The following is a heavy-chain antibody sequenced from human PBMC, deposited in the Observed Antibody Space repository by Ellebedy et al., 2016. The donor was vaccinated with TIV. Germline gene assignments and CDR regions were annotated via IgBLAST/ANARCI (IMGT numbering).Heavy chain of an antibody. V-gene: IGHV4-30-2*01. J-gene: IGHJ3*02. CDR2: IYHSGST. CDR1: GGSISSGDYS. CDR3: ARVRRQTYDAFDI. Sequence: MPSETLSLTCAVSGGSISSGDYSWSWIRQPPGKGLEWIGYIYHSGSTYYNPSLKSRVTISVDRSKNQFSLKLSSVTAADTAVYYCARVRRQTYDAFDIWGHGTMVTVSS.